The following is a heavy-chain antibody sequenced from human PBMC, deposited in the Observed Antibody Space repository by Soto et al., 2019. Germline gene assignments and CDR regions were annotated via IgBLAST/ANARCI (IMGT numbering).Heavy chain of an antibody. D-gene: IGHD2-21*02. V-gene: IGHV1-69*13. J-gene: IGHJ6*02. CDR3: ARGLVTVVTLGYYYGMDV. CDR1: GGTFSSYA. CDR2: IIPIFGTA. Sequence: GAAVKVSCKASGGTFSSYAISWVRQAPGQGLEWMGGIIPIFGTANYAQKFQGRVTITADESTSTAYMELSSLRSEDTAVYYCARGLVTVVTLGYYYGMDVWGQGTPVTVSS.